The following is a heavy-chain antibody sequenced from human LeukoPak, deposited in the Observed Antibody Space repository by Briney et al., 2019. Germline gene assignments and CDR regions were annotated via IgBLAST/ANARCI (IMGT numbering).Heavy chain of an antibody. V-gene: IGHV4-59*01. CDR3: ARGGGYCSSTSCSEYYFDY. CDR1: GGSISSYY. CDR2: IYYSGST. D-gene: IGHD2-2*01. Sequence: SETLSLTCTVSGGSISSYYWSWIRQPPGKGLEWIGYIYYSGSTNYNPSLKSRVTISVDTSKNQFSLKLSSVTAADTAVYYCARGGGYCSSTSCSEYYFDYWGQGTLVTVSS. J-gene: IGHJ4*02.